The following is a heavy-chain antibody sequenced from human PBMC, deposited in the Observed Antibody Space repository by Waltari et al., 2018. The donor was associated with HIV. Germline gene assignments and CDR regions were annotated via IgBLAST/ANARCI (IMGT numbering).Heavy chain of an antibody. CDR3: ARAYYDFWSGTGSSGNWFDP. CDR1: GGSISSGSYY. D-gene: IGHD3-3*01. Sequence: QVQLQESGPGLVKPSQTLSLTCTVSGGSISSGSYYWSWIRQPAGKGLELIGRIYTSGGTNYNPSLVSRVTISVDTSRNQFSLKLRSVTAADTAVYYCARAYYDFWSGTGSSGNWFDPWGQGTLVTVSS. J-gene: IGHJ5*02. CDR2: IYTSGGT. V-gene: IGHV4-61*02.